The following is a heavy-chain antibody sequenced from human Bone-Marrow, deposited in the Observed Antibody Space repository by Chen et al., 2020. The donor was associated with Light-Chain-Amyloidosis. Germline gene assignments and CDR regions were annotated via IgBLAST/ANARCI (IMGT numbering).Heavy chain of an antibody. CDR2: ISGNGATT. CDR3: AKDALLSVSYRETT. J-gene: IGHJ5*02. CDR1: GFTFSHYA. V-gene: IGHV3-23*01. D-gene: IGHD3-16*01. Sequence: EVQLLESGGGLVQHGGSLRLSCAASGFTFSHYAMSWVRQAPGKGLGWISAISGNGATTFYADSVKGRFTISKDNSKNTLNLQMNSLRAEDSAVYYCAKDALLSVSYRETTWGQGTLVTVST.